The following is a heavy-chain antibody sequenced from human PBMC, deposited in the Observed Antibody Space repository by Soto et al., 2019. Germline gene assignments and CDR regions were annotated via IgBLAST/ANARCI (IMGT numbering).Heavy chain of an antibody. D-gene: IGHD3-22*01. V-gene: IGHV3-30*18. J-gene: IGHJ4*02. CDR3: AKDAYYYERHYFDY. Sequence: GESLKISCAASGFTFSSYGMHWVRQAPGKGLEWVAVISYDGSNKYYADSVKGRFTISRDNSKNTLYLQMNSLRAEDTAVYYCAKDAYYYERHYFDYWGQGTLVTVSS. CDR1: GFTFSSYG. CDR2: ISYDGSNK.